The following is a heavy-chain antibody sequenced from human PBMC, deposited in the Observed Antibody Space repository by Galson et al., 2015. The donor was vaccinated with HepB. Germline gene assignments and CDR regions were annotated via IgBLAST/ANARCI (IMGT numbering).Heavy chain of an antibody. Sequence: SLRLSCAASGFTLSSYWMHWVRQAPGKGLVWVSRIENDESNTYYADSVKGRFTISRDNSKNTLYLQMNSLRAEDTAVYYCAKGGRSSSYRYWFDPWGQGTLVTVSS. CDR2: IENDESNT. CDR3: AKGGRSSSYRYWFDP. V-gene: IGHV3-74*01. D-gene: IGHD6-6*01. J-gene: IGHJ5*02. CDR1: GFTLSSYW.